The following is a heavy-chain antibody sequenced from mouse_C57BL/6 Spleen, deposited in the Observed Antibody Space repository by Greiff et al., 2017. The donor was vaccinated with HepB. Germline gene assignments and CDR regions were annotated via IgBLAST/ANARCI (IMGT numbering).Heavy chain of an antibody. J-gene: IGHJ1*03. Sequence: EVQLQQSGPELVKPGASVKMSCKASGYTFTDYNMHWVKQSHGKSLEWIGYINPNNGGTSYNQKFKGKATLTVNKYSSTAYMELRSLTSEDSAVYYCARSGYDYDGGYWYFDVWGTGTTVTVSS. CDR1: GYTFTDYN. D-gene: IGHD2-4*01. CDR2: INPNNGGT. V-gene: IGHV1-22*01. CDR3: ARSGYDYDGGYWYFDV.